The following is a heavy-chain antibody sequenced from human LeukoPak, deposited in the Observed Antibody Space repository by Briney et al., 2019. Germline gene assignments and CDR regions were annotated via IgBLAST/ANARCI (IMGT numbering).Heavy chain of an antibody. CDR1: GFTFSSYG. V-gene: IGHV3-30*18. D-gene: IGHD2-2*01. CDR2: ISYDGSNK. CDR3: AKDHIVVVPAARKSPGYYYGMDV. Sequence: GGSLRLSCAASGFTFSSYGMHWVRQAPGKGLEWVAVISYDGSNKYYADSVKGRFTISRDNSKNTLYLQMNGLRAEDTAVYYCAKDHIVVVPAARKSPGYYYGMDVWGQGTTVTVSS. J-gene: IGHJ6*02.